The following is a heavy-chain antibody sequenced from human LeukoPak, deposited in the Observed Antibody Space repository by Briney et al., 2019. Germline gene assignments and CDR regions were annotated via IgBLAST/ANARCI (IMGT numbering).Heavy chain of an antibody. J-gene: IGHJ4*02. D-gene: IGHD2-2*01. CDR2: IRYDGSNK. CDR1: GFTFSSYG. Sequence: GGSLRLSCAASGFTFSSYGMHWVRQAPGKGLEWVAFIRYDGSNKYYADPVKGRFTISRDNSKNTLYLQMNSLRAEDTAVYYCAKDRQYQLLKWGQGTLVTVSS. V-gene: IGHV3-30*02. CDR3: AKDRQYQLLK.